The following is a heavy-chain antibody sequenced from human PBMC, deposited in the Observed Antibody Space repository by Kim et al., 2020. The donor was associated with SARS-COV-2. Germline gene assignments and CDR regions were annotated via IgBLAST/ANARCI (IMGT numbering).Heavy chain of an antibody. CDR3: ARWAVVAATTYYYYGMDV. D-gene: IGHD2-15*01. Sequence: GESLKISCKGSGYSFTSYWIGWVRQMPGKGLEWMGIIYPGDSDTRYSPSFQGQDTISADKSISTAYLQWSSLKASDTAMYYCARWAVVAATTYYYYGMDVWGQGTTVTVSS. CDR2: IYPGDSDT. V-gene: IGHV5-51*01. J-gene: IGHJ6*02. CDR1: GYSFTSYW.